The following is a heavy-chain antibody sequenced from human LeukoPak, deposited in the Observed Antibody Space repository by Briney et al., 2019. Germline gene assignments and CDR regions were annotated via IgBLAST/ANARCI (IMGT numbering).Heavy chain of an antibody. CDR2: ISGSGGGT. CDR1: GITLSNYG. J-gene: IGHJ4*02. D-gene: IGHD3-22*01. CDR3: AQRGVVIRVILVGFHKEAYYFDS. Sequence: PGGSLRLSCAVSGITLSNYGMSWVRQAPGKGLEWVAGISGSGGGTNYADSAKGRFTISRDNSKNTLYLQMSRLRAEDTAVYFCAQRGVVIRVILVGFHKEAYYFDSWGQGARVTVSS. V-gene: IGHV3-23*01.